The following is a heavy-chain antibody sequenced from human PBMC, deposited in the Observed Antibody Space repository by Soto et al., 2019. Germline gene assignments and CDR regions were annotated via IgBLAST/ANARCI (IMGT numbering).Heavy chain of an antibody. D-gene: IGHD3-3*01. CDR2: IYYSGST. J-gene: IGHJ4*02. CDR1: GGSISSYY. CDR3: ARFTSVFGVVIMAYFDY. V-gene: IGHV4-59*08. Sequence: SETLSLTCTVSGGSISSYYWSWIRQPPGKGLEWIGYIYYSGSTNYNPSLKSRVTISVDTSKNQFSLKLSSVTAADTAVYYCARFTSVFGVVIMAYFDYWGQGTLVTVSS.